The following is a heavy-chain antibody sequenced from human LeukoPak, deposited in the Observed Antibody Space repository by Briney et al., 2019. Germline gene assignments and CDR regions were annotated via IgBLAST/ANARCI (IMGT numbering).Heavy chain of an antibody. Sequence: ASVNVSCKVSGYTLTELSMHWVRQAPGKGVEWMGGFYPEDGETIYAQKFQGRVTMTEDTSTDTAYMELSSLRSEDTAVYYCATDRPSDYYDSSGYYYRYWGQGTLVTVSS. V-gene: IGHV1-24*01. CDR1: GYTLTELS. CDR3: ATDRPSDYYDSSGYYYRY. J-gene: IGHJ4*02. CDR2: FYPEDGET. D-gene: IGHD3-22*01.